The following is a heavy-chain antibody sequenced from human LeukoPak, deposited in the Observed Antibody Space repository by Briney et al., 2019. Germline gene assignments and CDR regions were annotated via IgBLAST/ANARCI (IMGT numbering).Heavy chain of an antibody. D-gene: IGHD6-19*01. J-gene: IGHJ4*02. CDR1: GGSISSSSYY. CDR2: IYYSGST. V-gene: IGHV4-39*07. CDR3: ASQSVAGTTHFDY. Sequence: PSETLSLTCTVSGGSISSSSYYWGWIRQPPGKGLEWIGSIYYSGSTYYNPSLKSRVTISVDTSKNQFSLKLSSVTAADTAVYYCASQSVAGTTHFDYWGQGTLVTVSS.